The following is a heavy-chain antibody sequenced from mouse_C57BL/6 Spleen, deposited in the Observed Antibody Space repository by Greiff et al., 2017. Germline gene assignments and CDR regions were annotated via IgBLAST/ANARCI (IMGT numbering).Heavy chain of an antibody. CDR3: ARSAIYYGNYVDY. Sequence: QVQLQQSGAELVKPGASVKISCKASGYAFSSYWMNWVKQRPGKGLEWIGQIYPGDGDTNYNGKFKGKATLTADKSSSTAYMQLSSLTSEDSAVYFCARSAIYYGNYVDYWGQGTTLTVSS. V-gene: IGHV1-80*01. D-gene: IGHD2-1*01. CDR1: GYAFSSYW. J-gene: IGHJ2*01. CDR2: IYPGDGDT.